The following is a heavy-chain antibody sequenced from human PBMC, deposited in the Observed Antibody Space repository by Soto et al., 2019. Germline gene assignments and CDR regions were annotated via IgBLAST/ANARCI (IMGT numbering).Heavy chain of an antibody. CDR1: GGSISSDNYF. CDR2: IDYIGRA. D-gene: IGHD2-2*01. V-gene: IGHV4-31*03. Sequence: SETLSLTCTVSGGSISSDNYFWSWIRQHPGKGLEWIGYIDYIGRAYYNPSLKSRVTTSVDTSKNQFSLRLSSVTVADTATYYSPRPAKPAAASDALDIWGQGTVVTVSS. J-gene: IGHJ3*02. CDR3: PRPAKPAAASDALDI.